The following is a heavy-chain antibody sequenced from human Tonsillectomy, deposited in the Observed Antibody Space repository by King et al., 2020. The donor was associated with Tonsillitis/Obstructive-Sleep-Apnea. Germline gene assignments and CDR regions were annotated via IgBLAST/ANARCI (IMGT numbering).Heavy chain of an antibody. V-gene: IGHV4-59*01. CDR1: GGSISSYY. CDR2: IYYIGST. Sequence: VQLQESGPGLVKPSETLSLTCTVSGGSISSYYWSWIRQPPGKGLEWIGYIYYIGSTNYNPSLKSRVTISVDTSQNQFSLKRGSVTAAATAVYYCARVAIVGVAISPHWYYYYMDVWGKGTTVTVSS. D-gene: IGHD3-3*01. CDR3: ARVAIVGVAISPHWYYYYMDV. J-gene: IGHJ6*03.